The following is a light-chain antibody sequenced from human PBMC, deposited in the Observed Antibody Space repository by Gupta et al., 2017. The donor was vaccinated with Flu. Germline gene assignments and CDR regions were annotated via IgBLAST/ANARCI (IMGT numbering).Light chain of an antibody. CDR1: QSISSY. CDR3: QQSDDIPYA. V-gene: IGKV1-39*01. J-gene: IGKJ2*01. CDR2: AAS. Sequence: PTSLSSSVGDRVTITCRASQSISSYSNWYQQEPGKAPKLLIYAASNLQSGVPSSFSGSGSGTDFTLTISRLQPEDFATYYCQQSDDIPYAFGQGTKVEIK.